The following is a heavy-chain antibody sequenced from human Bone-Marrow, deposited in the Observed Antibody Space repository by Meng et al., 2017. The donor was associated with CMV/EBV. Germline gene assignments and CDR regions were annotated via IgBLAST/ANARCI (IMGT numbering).Heavy chain of an antibody. CDR2: IKQDGSEK. D-gene: IGHD3-3*01. V-gene: IGHV3-7*01. J-gene: IGHJ4*02. Sequence: GGSLRLSCVASGFRFDHYGMTWVRQAPGKGLEWVANIKQDGSEKYYVDSVKGRFTISRDNAKNSLYLQMNSLRAEDTAVYYCARDTDYDFWSGYHHFDYWGQGTLVTVSS. CDR1: GFRFDHYG. CDR3: ARDTDYDFWSGYHHFDY.